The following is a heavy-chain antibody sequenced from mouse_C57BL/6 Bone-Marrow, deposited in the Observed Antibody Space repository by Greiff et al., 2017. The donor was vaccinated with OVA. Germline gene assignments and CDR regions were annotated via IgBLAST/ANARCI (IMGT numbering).Heavy chain of an antibody. CDR2: IYPGSGST. D-gene: IGHD1-1*01. V-gene: IGHV1-55*01. CDR3: ARENLLLRSHY. Sequence: QVQLKQSGAELVKPGASVKMSCKASGYTFTSYWITWVKQRPGQGLEWIGDIYPGSGSTNYNEKFKSKATLTVDTSSSTAYMQLSSLTSEDSAVYYCARENLLLRSHYWGQGTTLTVSS. CDR1: GYTFTSYW. J-gene: IGHJ2*01.